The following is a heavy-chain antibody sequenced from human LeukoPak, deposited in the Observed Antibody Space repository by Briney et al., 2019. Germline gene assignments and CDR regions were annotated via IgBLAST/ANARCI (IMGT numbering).Heavy chain of an antibody. CDR2: IYYSGST. CDR1: GGSISSYY. J-gene: IGHJ6*03. D-gene: IGHD3-3*01. V-gene: IGHV4-59*01. CDR3: ARGGPPTYYDFWSGPLMDV. Sequence: SETLSLTCTVSGGSISSYYWSWIRQPPGKGLEWIGYIYYSGSTNYNPSLKSRVTISVDTSKNQFSLKLSSVTAADTAVYYCARGGPPTYYDFWSGPLMDVWDKGTTVTVSS.